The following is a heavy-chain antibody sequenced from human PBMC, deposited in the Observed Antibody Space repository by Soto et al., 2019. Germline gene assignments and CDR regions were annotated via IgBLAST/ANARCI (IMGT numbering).Heavy chain of an antibody. D-gene: IGHD3-10*01. CDR2: VYTPDYT. V-gene: IGHV4-4*08. CDR1: GASIRNYY. CDR3: ARDRVTMANDPFDT. Sequence: SETLSLTCSVSGASIRNYYWHWVRQLPGKGLEWIGYVYTPDYTRYNSSLKSRVTISVDTSKSQFSLRLNSVTAADTAVYYCARDRVTMANDPFDTCGQGTTVTVSS. J-gene: IGHJ3*02.